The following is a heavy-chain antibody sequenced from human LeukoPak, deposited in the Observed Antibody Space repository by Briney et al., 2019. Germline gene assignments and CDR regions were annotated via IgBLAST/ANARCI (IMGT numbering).Heavy chain of an antibody. CDR3: ARSDSSGYLTSFDY. CDR1: GYTFTSYG. D-gene: IGHD3-22*01. J-gene: IGHJ4*02. CDR2: ISAYNGNT. V-gene: IGHV1-18*01. Sequence: ASVKVPCKASGYTFTSYGISWVRQAPGQGLEWMGWISAYNGNTNYAQKLQGRVTMTTDTSTSTAYMELRSLRSDDTAVYYCARSDSSGYLTSFDYWGQGTLVTVSS.